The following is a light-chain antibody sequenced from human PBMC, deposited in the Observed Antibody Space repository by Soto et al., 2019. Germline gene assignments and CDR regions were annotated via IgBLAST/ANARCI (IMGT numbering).Light chain of an antibody. Sequence: EIVLTQSPATLSLSPGERATLSCRASQSVSSYLAWYQQKPGQAPRLLIYDASNRATGIPARFSGSGSGTDFTLTISSLEPEDFAVYYCQQRSIWPFSLTFGGGTKVEIK. CDR2: DAS. CDR3: QQRSIWPFSLT. V-gene: IGKV3-11*01. J-gene: IGKJ4*01. CDR1: QSVSSY.